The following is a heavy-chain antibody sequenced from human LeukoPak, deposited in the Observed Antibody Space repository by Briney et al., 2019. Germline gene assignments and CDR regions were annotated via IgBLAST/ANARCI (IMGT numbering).Heavy chain of an antibody. J-gene: IGHJ4*02. Sequence: GGSLRLSCAASGLTSGIYAMSWVRQAPGKGLEWVSAFSGGGDSFYADSVRGRFSISADRSRNVLYLQMNSLRVEDTAVYYCVRSYYFGKNYFDNWGQGTLVTVPS. CDR1: GLTSGIYA. D-gene: IGHD3-10*01. CDR3: VRSYYFGKNYFDN. CDR2: FSGGGDS. V-gene: IGHV3-23*01.